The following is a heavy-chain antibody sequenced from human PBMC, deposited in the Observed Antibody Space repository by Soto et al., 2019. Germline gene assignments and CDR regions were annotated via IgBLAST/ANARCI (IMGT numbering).Heavy chain of an antibody. CDR2: IIPILGIA. Sequence: GASVKVSCKASGCTFSSYTISWVRQAPGQGLEWMGRIIPILGIANYAQKFQGRVTITADKSTSTAYMELSSLRSEDTAVYYCARDQPRYSSGSPYWGQGTLVTVSS. CDR3: ARDQPRYSSGSPY. J-gene: IGHJ4*02. V-gene: IGHV1-69*04. D-gene: IGHD6-19*01. CDR1: GCTFSSYT.